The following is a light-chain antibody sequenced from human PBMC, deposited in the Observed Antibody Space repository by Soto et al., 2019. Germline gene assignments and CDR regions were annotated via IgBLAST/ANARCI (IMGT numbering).Light chain of an antibody. CDR3: QQSSRSPIT. J-gene: IGKJ5*01. CDR1: QGISNY. CDR2: GGS. V-gene: IGKV1-39*01. Sequence: DLQMTQSPSSLSASVGDRVIITCRASQGISNYLAWYQQKAGKAPKLLINGGSILQSGVPSRFSGSGYGTDFTLTISSLEPEDFATYYCQQSSRSPITFGQGTRLEIK.